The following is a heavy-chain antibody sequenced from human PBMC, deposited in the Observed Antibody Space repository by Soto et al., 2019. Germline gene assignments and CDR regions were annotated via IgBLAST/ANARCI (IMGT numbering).Heavy chain of an antibody. Sequence: QVQLQESGPGLVKPSQTLSLTCTVSGDSVSSRSYYWNWIRHLPGKGLEFIGYIFYTGATYYNPSLRGRVSMSIDTSKNQFSLNLRFVTAADTAVYYCAREGRQSGGMRDNWFDPWGQGTLVTVSS. CDR3: AREGRQSGGMRDNWFDP. V-gene: IGHV4-31*03. D-gene: IGHD3-10*01. CDR2: IFYTGAT. J-gene: IGHJ5*02. CDR1: GDSVSSRSYY.